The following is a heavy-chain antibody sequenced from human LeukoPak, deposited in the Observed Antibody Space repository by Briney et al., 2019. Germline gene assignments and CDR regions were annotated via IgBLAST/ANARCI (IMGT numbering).Heavy chain of an antibody. D-gene: IGHD3-22*01. CDR1: GYTFTRHY. V-gene: IGHV1-2*02. J-gene: IGHJ4*02. CDR2: INPKSGVT. Sequence: ASVKVSCTASGYTFTRHYMHWVRQAPGQGPEWMGWINPKSGVTNYAQTLQGRVTMTRDTSISMVYMELSRLTTDDTAVYFCARALRYDDSSGYYAYWGQGTLVTVSS. CDR3: ARALRYDDSSGYYAY.